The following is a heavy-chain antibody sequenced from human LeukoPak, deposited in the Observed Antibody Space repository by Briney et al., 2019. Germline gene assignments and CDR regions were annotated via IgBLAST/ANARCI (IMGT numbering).Heavy chain of an antibody. CDR1: GFTFSSYS. D-gene: IGHD2-2*01. CDR2: ISDNSYWI. J-gene: IGHJ4*02. CDR3: ARGPTVLVGYCSSSSCQADY. Sequence: GGSLRLSCAASGFTFSSYSMSWVRQAPGKGLEWVSSISDNSYWIYYADSVEGRFIISRDNAKNSLYLQMNSLRAEDTAVYYCARGPTVLVGYCSSSSCQADYWGQGTLVTVSS. V-gene: IGHV3-21*01.